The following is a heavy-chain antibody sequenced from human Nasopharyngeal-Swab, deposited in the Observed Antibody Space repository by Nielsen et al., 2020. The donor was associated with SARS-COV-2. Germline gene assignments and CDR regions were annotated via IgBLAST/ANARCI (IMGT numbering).Heavy chain of an antibody. CDR3: ARRTGGRGFDY. CDR1: GGSFSGYY. CDR2: INHSGST. J-gene: IGHJ4*02. D-gene: IGHD3-16*01. Sequence: ETLSLTCAVYGGSFSGYYWSWIRQPPGKGLEWIGEINHSGSTNYNPSLKSRVTISVDTSKNQFSLKLSSVTAADTAVYYCARRTGGRGFDYWGQGTLVTVSS. V-gene: IGHV4-34*01.